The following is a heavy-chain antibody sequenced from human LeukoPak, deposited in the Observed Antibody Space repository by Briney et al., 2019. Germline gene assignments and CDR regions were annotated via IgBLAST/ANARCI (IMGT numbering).Heavy chain of an antibody. D-gene: IGHD4-11*01. V-gene: IGHV3-7*01. CDR3: ANQAYSQFDY. Sequence: GSLRLSCVASGFAFSSYWMSWVRQAPGKGLELVANISPDGSAEDYVDSVRGRFAISRDNAKRSLYLQMNSLSPEDTAVYYCANQAYSQFDYWGQGTLVSVSS. J-gene: IGHJ4*02. CDR1: GFAFSSYW. CDR2: ISPDGSAE.